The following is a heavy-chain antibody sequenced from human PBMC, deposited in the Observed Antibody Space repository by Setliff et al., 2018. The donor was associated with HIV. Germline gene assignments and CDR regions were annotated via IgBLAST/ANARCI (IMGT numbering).Heavy chain of an antibody. CDR1: DDSITGYY. CDR3: ARTARVFDF. Sequence: SETLSLTCIVSDDSITGYYWSWIRQSPGKGLQCIGYIFESGGTNYNPSLRSRVTISMDTSKRQFSLTLTSVTAADTAVYYCARTARVFDFWGQGILVTVSS. CDR2: IFESGGT. J-gene: IGHJ4*02. V-gene: IGHV4-4*09.